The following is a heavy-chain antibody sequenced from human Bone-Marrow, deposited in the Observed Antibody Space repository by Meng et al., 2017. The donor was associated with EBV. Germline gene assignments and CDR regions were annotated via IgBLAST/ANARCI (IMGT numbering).Heavy chain of an antibody. CDR3: ARVFLDYGSGSIDY. CDR1: GGTFSSYA. CDR2: INPNSGGT. J-gene: IGHJ4*02. D-gene: IGHD3-10*01. V-gene: IGHV1-2*02. Sequence: QVQVVRAGAEVKKPGSSVKVSCKASGGTFSSYAISWVRQAPGQGLEWMGGINPNSGGTNYAQKFQGRVTMTRDTSISTAYMELSRLRSDDTAVYYCARVFLDYGSGSIDYWGQGTLVTVSS.